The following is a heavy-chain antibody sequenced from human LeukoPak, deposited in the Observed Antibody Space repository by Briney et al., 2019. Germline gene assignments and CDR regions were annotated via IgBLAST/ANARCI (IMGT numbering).Heavy chain of an antibody. V-gene: IGHV1-69*13. CDR3: ARGYYDSSGYYSYYYYYYYMDV. D-gene: IGHD3-22*01. J-gene: IGHJ6*03. Sequence: SVKVSCTASGVTFRSYGISWVREAPGQGLEWMGGSIPIFNTANNAQTFQGRVTITADESTSTAYMELSSLRSEDTAVYYCARGYYDSSGYYSYYYYYYYMDVWGKGTTVTVSS. CDR1: GVTFRSYG. CDR2: SIPIFNTA.